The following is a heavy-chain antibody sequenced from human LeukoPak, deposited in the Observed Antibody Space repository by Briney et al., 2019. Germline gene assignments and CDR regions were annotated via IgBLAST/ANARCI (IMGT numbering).Heavy chain of an antibody. CDR3: AADLGYSSGWSAYYYYGMDV. V-gene: IGHV1-58*02. J-gene: IGHJ6*02. D-gene: IGHD6-19*01. Sequence: SVKVSCKASGFTFTSSAMQWVRRARGQRLEWIGWIVVGSGNTNYAQKFQERVTITRDMSTSTAYMELSSLRSEDTAVYYCAADLGYSSGWSAYYYYGMDVWGQGTTVTVSS. CDR1: GFTFTSSA. CDR2: IVVGSGNT.